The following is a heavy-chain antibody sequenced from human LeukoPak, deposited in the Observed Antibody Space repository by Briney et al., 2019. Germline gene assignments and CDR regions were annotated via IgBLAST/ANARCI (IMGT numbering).Heavy chain of an antibody. CDR2: INHSGST. CDR3: AREHLDCSGGSCYGDFDY. J-gene: IGHJ4*02. Sequence: PSETLSLTCAVYGGSFSGYYRSWIRQPPGKGLEWIGEINHSGSTNYNPSLKSRVTISVDTSKNQFSLKLSSVTAADTAVYYCAREHLDCSGGSCYGDFDYWGQGTLVTVSS. D-gene: IGHD2-15*01. V-gene: IGHV4-34*01. CDR1: GGSFSGYY.